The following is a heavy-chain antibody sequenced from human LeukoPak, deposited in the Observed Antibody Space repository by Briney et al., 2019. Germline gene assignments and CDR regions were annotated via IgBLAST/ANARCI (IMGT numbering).Heavy chain of an antibody. CDR2: IWYDGSNK. J-gene: IGHJ4*02. Sequence: GGSLRLSCAASGFTFSSYGMHWVRQAPGKGLEWVAVIWYDGSNKYYADSVKGRFTISRDNSKNTLYLQMNSLRAEDTAVHYCARDGVIAAAAYFDYWGQGTLVTVSS. CDR3: ARDGVIAAAAYFDY. CDR1: GFTFSSYG. D-gene: IGHD6-13*01. V-gene: IGHV3-33*01.